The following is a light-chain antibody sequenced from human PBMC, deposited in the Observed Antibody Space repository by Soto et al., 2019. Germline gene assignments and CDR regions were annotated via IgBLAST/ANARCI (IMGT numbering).Light chain of an antibody. CDR2: GAS. CDR3: QQYDSWPPLT. V-gene: IGKV3-20*01. J-gene: IGKJ4*01. Sequence: DIVLTQSPGTLSLSPGERATLSCRASQSASSSYLAWYQQRPGQAPRLLICGASSRATGIPARFSGSGSGTEFTLTISSLQSEDFAVYYCQQYDSWPPLTFGGGTKVDIK. CDR1: QSASSSY.